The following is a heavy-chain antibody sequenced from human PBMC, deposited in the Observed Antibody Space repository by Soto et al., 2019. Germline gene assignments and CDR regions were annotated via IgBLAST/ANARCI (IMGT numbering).Heavy chain of an antibody. Sequence: SETLSLTCTVSGGSISSFYWSWIRQPAGKGLEWIGRIYSGGRNNYNSSLKSRVTMSVDTSTSQFSLWLSSVTAADTATYYCARASSRWDYGGQGTRLTFPS. D-gene: IGHD6-13*01. J-gene: IGHJ4*02. V-gene: IGHV4-4*07. CDR1: GGSISSFY. CDR2: IYSGGRN. CDR3: ARASSRWDY.